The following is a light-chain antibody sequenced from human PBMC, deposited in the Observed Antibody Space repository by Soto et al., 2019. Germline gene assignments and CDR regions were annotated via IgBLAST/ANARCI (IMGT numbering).Light chain of an antibody. CDR1: QSVSSN. Sequence: EIVMTQSPATLSVSPGERATLSCRASQSVSSNLAWYQQKPGQAPRLLIYGASTRATGIPARFSGSGSGTELTLTIGSLQSEDFAVYYCQQYNNWTGTFGQGTKVEIK. J-gene: IGKJ1*01. V-gene: IGKV3-15*01. CDR2: GAS. CDR3: QQYNNWTGT.